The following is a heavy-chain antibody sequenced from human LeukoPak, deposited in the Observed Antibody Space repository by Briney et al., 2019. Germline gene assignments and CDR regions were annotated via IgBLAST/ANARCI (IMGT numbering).Heavy chain of an antibody. Sequence: SGTLSLTCAVSGGSISSSNWWSRVRQPPGKGLEWIGEIYHSGSTNYNPSLKSRVTISVDKSKNQFSLKLSSVTAADTAVYYCARSMVRGVIAYNWFDPWGQGTLVTVSS. CDR3: ARSMVRGVIAYNWFDP. CDR1: GGSISSSNW. D-gene: IGHD3-10*01. V-gene: IGHV4-4*02. J-gene: IGHJ5*02. CDR2: IYHSGST.